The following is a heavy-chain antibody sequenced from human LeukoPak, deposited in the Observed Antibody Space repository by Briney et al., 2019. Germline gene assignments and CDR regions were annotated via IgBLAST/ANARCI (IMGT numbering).Heavy chain of an antibody. D-gene: IGHD3-22*01. CDR2: IYYSGST. V-gene: IGHV4-59*01. CDR3: ARVKGLLVIDAFDI. CDR1: GGSISSYC. Sequence: SETLSLTCTVSGGSISSYCWSWIRQPPGKGLEWIGYIYYSGSTNYNPSLKSRVTISVDTSKNQFSLKLSSVTAADTAVYYCARVKGLLVIDAFDIWGQGTMVTVSS. J-gene: IGHJ3*02.